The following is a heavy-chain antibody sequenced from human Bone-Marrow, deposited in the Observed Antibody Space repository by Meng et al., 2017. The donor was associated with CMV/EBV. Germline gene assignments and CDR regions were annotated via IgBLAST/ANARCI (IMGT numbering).Heavy chain of an antibody. J-gene: IGHJ6*02. V-gene: IGHV3-53*01. D-gene: IGHD3-3*01. Sequence: GESLKISCAASGFGAYGMHWVRQAPGKGLEWVSVIYSGGSTYYADSVKGRFTISRDNSKNTLYLQMNSLRAEDTAVYYCARDPLAYDFWSGDYYYYGMDVWGQGTTVTVSS. CDR2: IYSGGST. CDR1: GFGAYG. CDR3: ARDPLAYDFWSGDYYYYGMDV.